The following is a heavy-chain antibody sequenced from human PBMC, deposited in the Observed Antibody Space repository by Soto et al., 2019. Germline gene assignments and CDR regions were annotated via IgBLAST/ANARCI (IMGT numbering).Heavy chain of an antibody. Sequence: QVQLVESGGGVVQPGRSLRLSCAASGFTFSSYGMHWVRQAPGKGLEWVAVIWYDGSNKYYADSVKGRFTISRDNSKNALDLQMNSLRAGDTAVYFGARTPRDPPNYFDYLGQGALGTVSS. CDR1: GFTFSSYG. CDR3: ARTPRDPPNYFDY. CDR2: IWYDGSNK. V-gene: IGHV3-33*01. J-gene: IGHJ4*02.